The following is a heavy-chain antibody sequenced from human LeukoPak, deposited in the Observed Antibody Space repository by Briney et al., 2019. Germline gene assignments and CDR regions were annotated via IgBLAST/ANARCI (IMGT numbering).Heavy chain of an antibody. CDR3: ARRRRLERWPYRSSFDY. D-gene: IGHD5-24*01. J-gene: IGHJ4*02. CDR2: INHSGST. Sequence: NPSETLSLTCAVYGGSFSGYYWSWIRQPPGKGLEWIGEINHSGSTNYNPSLKSRVTISVDTSKNQFSLKLSSVTAADTAVYYCARRRRLERWPYRSSFDYWGQGTLVTVSS. V-gene: IGHV4-34*01. CDR1: GGSFSGYY.